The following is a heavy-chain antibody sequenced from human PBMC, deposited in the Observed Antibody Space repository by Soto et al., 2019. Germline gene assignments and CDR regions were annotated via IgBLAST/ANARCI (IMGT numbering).Heavy chain of an antibody. V-gene: IGHV1-69*05. Sequence: ASVKVSCKDSGGTFSSYAISWVRQAPGQGLEWMGGIIPIFGTANYAHKFHARVTITTDAPTSTAYLELSSLSSEDTAVYYCSKSEDTAMVADFDYWGQGTLVTVSS. CDR2: IIPIFGTA. D-gene: IGHD5-18*01. CDR1: GGTFSSYA. CDR3: SKSEDTAMVADFDY. J-gene: IGHJ4*02.